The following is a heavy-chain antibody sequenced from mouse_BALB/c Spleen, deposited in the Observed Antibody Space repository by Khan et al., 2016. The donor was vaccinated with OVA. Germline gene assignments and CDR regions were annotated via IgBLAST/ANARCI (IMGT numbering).Heavy chain of an antibody. CDR3: ARGGDGNYWFAY. J-gene: IGHJ3*01. CDR1: GFNIKDYY. Sequence: EVQLQQSGAELVRPGALVKLSCKASGFNIKDYYMHWVKQRPEQGLEGIGWIDPENGNTIYDPKFQGKASITADTSSNTAYLQLSSLTSEDTAVYYCARGGDGNYWFAYWGQGTLVTVSA. D-gene: IGHD2-1*01. V-gene: IGHV14-1*02. CDR2: IDPENGNT.